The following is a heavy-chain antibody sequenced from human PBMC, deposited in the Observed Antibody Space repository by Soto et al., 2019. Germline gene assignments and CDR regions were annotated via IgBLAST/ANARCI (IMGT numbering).Heavy chain of an antibody. Sequence: PSETLSLTCTVSGDSISSGSYYWTWIRQSPGMGLEWIGYVYHTGSTDFNSSLKGRVSISLETSKNQFSLKLNSVTAADTALYYCARXAYDKTGFFRSHWYFDLWGRGTLVTVSS. CDR2: VYHTGST. CDR3: ARXAYDKTGFFRSHWYFDL. V-gene: IGHV4-61*01. J-gene: IGHJ2*01. D-gene: IGHD3-22*01. CDR1: GDSISSGSYY.